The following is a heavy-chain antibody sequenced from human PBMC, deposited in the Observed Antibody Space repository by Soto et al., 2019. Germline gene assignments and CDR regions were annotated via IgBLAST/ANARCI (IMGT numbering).Heavy chain of an antibody. D-gene: IGHD1-26*01. V-gene: IGHV1-18*04. Sequence: QVQLVQSGTEVKKPGASVKVSCKASGYTFTSNAITWVRQAPGQGLEWMGWITAYKGNPNYARKFQGRVTMTRDTSTSTAYMELRSLISDDTAVYYCARGVTLSYQGGYYFDFWGQGTLVTVSS. CDR2: ITAYKGNP. CDR3: ARGVTLSYQGGYYFDF. J-gene: IGHJ4*02. CDR1: GYTFTSNA.